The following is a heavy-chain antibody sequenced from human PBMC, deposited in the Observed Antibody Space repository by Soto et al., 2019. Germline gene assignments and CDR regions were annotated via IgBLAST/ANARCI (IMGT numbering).Heavy chain of an antibody. CDR2: IYYIGTT. Sequence: PSETLSLTCTVSGGSISHHCWSWIRQSPGKGLEWIGYIYYIGTTNYNPSLKSRVTISLATSKNQFSLKLSSVTAADTAVYYCVRGGGGYGNGTIDYWGQGTLVTVSS. CDR1: GGSISHHC. V-gene: IGHV4-59*11. J-gene: IGHJ4*02. CDR3: VRGGGGYGNGTIDY. D-gene: IGHD5-18*01.